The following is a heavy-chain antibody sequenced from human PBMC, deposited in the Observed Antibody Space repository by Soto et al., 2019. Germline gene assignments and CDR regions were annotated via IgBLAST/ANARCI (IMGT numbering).Heavy chain of an antibody. Sequence: PSETLSLTXTVSGGSIGSYYWSWIRQPPGKGLEWIGYIYYSGSTNYNPSLKSRVTISVDTSKNQFSLKLSSVTAADTAVYYCARAYYDSSGYYSDYWGQGTLVTVSS. CDR2: IYYSGST. J-gene: IGHJ4*02. D-gene: IGHD3-22*01. V-gene: IGHV4-59*01. CDR1: GGSIGSYY. CDR3: ARAYYDSSGYYSDY.